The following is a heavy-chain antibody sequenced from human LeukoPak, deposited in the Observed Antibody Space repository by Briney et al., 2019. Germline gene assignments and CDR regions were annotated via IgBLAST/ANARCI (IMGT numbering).Heavy chain of an antibody. J-gene: IGHJ6*03. Sequence: SETLSLTCTVSGGSISSYWWSWIRQPPGKGLELIGYIYYSGTTYYNPSLKSRVTISVDTSKNQFSLKLSSVTAADTAVYYCARHHPTVTPYYMDVWGKGTTVTISS. CDR1: GGSISSYW. CDR2: IYYSGTT. CDR3: ARHHPTVTPYYMDV. V-gene: IGHV4-59*08. D-gene: IGHD4-17*01.